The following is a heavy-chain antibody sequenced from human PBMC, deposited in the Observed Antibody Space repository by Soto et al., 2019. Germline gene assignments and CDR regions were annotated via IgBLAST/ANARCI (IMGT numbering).Heavy chain of an antibody. CDR1: GFTFGSYA. J-gene: IGHJ2*01. CDR3: ARGRPMAVATAGWYFDL. D-gene: IGHD2-21*02. CDR2: ISYDGSNK. Sequence: QVQLVESGGGVVQPGRSLRLSCAASGFTFGSYAMHWVRQAPGKGLEWVAVISYDGSNKYYADSVKGRFTISRDNSKNTLYLQMNSLRAEDTAVYYCARGRPMAVATAGWYFDLWGRGTLVTVSS. V-gene: IGHV3-30-3*01.